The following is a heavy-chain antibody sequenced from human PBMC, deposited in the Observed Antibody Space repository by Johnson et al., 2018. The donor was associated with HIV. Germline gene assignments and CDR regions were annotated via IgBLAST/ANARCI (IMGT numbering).Heavy chain of an antibody. CDR3: ARDLVVGDHSTPLTHAFDI. V-gene: IGHV3-66*01. Sequence: VQLVESGGVVVQPGGSLRLSCAASGFTFDDYAMHWVRQAPGKGLEWVSVIYSGGTTYYADSVKGRFTISRDNSRNTLYLQMNSLRAEDTAVFYCARDLVVGDHSTPLTHAFDIWGQGTMVTVSS. CDR1: GFTFDDYA. CDR2: IYSGGTT. J-gene: IGHJ3*02. D-gene: IGHD1-26*01.